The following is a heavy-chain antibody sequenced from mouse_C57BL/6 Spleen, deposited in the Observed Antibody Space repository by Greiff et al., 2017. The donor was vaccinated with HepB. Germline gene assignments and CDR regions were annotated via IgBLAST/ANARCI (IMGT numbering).Heavy chain of an antibody. V-gene: IGHV5-12*01. J-gene: IGHJ4*01. CDR1: GFTFSDYY. D-gene: IGHD1-1*01. CDR2: ISNGGGST. Sequence: EVKLVESGGGLVQPGGSLKLSCAASGFTFSDYYMYWVRQTPEKRLEWVAYISNGGGSTYYPDTVKGRFTISRDNAKNTLYLQMSRLKSEDSAMYYCARREYYGSSYYAMDYWGQGTSVTVAS. CDR3: ARREYYGSSYYAMDY.